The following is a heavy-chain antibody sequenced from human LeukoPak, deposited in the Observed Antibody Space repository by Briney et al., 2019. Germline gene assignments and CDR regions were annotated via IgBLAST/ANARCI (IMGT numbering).Heavy chain of an antibody. D-gene: IGHD1-1*01. V-gene: IGHV3-23*01. CDR1: GFTFSTFA. CDR3: ARGRYDWNDVGYFDY. CDR2: IFGNGRTT. Sequence: GGSLRLSCAASGFTFSTFAMSWVRQAPGKGLEWVSAIFGNGRTTYYADSVKGRFTISRDNSKNTLYLQMNSLRAEDTAVYYCARGRYDWNDVGYFDYWGQGTLVSVFS. J-gene: IGHJ4*02.